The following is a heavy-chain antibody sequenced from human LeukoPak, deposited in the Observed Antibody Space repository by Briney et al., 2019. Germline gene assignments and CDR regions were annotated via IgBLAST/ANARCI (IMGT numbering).Heavy chain of an antibody. CDR2: ISWNSNNI. CDR3: AKVAGDRNYFDY. D-gene: IGHD4-17*01. Sequence: GGSLRLSCAASGFTFDDYAMHWVRQAPGKGLEWVSGISWNSNNIDYADSVKGRFTISRDNAKNPLYLQMNSLRADDTALYYCAKVAGDRNYFDYWGQGTLVTVSS. V-gene: IGHV3-9*01. J-gene: IGHJ4*02. CDR1: GFTFDDYA.